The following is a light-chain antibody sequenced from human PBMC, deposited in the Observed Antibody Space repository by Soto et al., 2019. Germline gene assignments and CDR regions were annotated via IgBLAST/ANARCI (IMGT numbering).Light chain of an antibody. J-gene: IGLJ2*01. CDR3: QSYDSSLSGVV. Sequence: QSVLTQPPSVSGAPGQRVTISCTGSSSNIGAGYDVHWYQQFPGTAPKLLIYGNSNRPSGVPDRFSGSKSGTSASLAITGRQAEDEADYYCQSYDSSLSGVVFGGGTKLTVL. CDR2: GNS. CDR1: SSNIGAGYD. V-gene: IGLV1-40*01.